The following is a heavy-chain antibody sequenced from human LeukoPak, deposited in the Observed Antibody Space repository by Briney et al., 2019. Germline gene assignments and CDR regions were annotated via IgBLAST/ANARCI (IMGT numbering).Heavy chain of an antibody. V-gene: IGHV1-2*02. CDR1: GYTFTGYY. CDR3: ASGNYYYYYMDV. Sequence: ASVKVSCKASGYTFTGYYMHWVRQAPGQGLEWMGWINPNSGGTTYAQKFQGRVTMTRDTSISTAYMELSRLTSADTAVYYCASGNYYYYYMDVWGKGTTVTVSS. D-gene: IGHD1-26*01. J-gene: IGHJ6*03. CDR2: INPNSGGT.